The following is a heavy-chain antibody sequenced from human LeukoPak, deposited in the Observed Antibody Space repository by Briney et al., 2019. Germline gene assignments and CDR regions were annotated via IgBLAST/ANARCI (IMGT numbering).Heavy chain of an antibody. CDR3: ARSGRDTDYYYYGMDV. V-gene: IGHV1-2*02. CDR2: INPNSGGT. D-gene: IGHD5-18*01. CDR1: GYTFTGYY. Sequence: ASVKVSCKASGYTFTGYYMHWVRQAPGQGLEWMGWINPNSGGTNYAQKFQGRVTMTRDTSISTAYMELSRLRSDDTAGYYCARSGRDTDYYYYGMDVWGQGTTVTVSS. J-gene: IGHJ6*02.